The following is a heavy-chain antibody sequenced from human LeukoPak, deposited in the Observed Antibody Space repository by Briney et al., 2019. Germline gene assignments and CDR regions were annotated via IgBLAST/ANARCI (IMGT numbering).Heavy chain of an antibody. D-gene: IGHD6-19*01. V-gene: IGHV5-10-1*01. CDR3: ARHVEAGFDY. CDR1: GYSFTSYW. J-gene: IGHJ4*02. CDR2: IDPSDSYT. Sequence: GASLQISCKGSGYSFTSYWISWVRQLPGKGLEWMGRIDPSDSYTNYSPSFQGHVTISADKSISTAYLQWSSLKASDTAMYYCARHVEAGFDYWGQGTLVTVSS.